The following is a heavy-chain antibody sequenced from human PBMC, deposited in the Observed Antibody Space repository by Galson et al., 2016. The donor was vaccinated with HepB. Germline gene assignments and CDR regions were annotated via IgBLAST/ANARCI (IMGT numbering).Heavy chain of an antibody. CDR2: ISGYNGNT. J-gene: IGHJ4*02. Sequence: SCKASGYTFTSNGISWVRQAPGQGLEWMGWISGYNGNTYYAEKFQGRVTMTTDTSTSTAYMELRNLRSDDTAMYYCPRSLSYTLGYYMDMAYWGQGTLVTVST. D-gene: IGHD3-3*01. CDR1: GYTFTSNG. V-gene: IGHV1-18*01. CDR3: PRSLSYTLGYYMDMAY.